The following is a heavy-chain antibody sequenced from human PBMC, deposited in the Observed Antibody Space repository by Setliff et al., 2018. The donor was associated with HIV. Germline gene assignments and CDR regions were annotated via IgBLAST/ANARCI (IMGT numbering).Heavy chain of an antibody. CDR2: IVPVFRTV. V-gene: IGHV1-69*13. J-gene: IGHJ5*02. Sequence: SVKVPCKASGGYFYTYAFTWVRQAPGQGLEWVGGIVPVFRTVNYAQKLQGRVTITADESTSTSYMELNILTSDDTAVYDCARGPKKGVDILPPDSWGQGTLVTVSS. CDR1: GGYFYTYA. CDR3: ARGPKKGVDILPPDS. D-gene: IGHD5-12*01.